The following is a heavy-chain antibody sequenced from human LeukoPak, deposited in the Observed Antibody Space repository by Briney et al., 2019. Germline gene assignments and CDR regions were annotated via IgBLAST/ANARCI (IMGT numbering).Heavy chain of an antibody. V-gene: IGHV1-2*02. D-gene: IGHD5-12*01. CDR3: ARHASGYDYENNWFDP. CDR2: INPNSGGT. J-gene: IGHJ5*02. CDR1: GYTFTDYY. Sequence: GASVKVSCKASGYTFTDYYMHWVRQAPGQGLEWVGWINPNSGGTNYAQKFQGRVTMTRYTSISTAYMELSRLRSDDTAVYYCARHASGYDYENNWFDPWGQGTLVTVSS.